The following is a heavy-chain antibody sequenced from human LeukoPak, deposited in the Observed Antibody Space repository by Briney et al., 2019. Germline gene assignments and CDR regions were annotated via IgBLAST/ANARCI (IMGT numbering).Heavy chain of an antibody. CDR2: IYYSGST. V-gene: IGHV4-39*07. J-gene: IGHJ4*02. CDR1: GGSISSSSYY. D-gene: IGHD3-3*01. CDR3: ARDLYGNDFWSGSIYYFDY. Sequence: PSETLSLTCTVSGGSISSSSYYWGWIRQPPGKGLEWIGSIYYSGSTYYNPSLKSRVTISVDTSKNQFSLKLSSVTAADTAVYYCARDLYGNDFWSGSIYYFDYWGQGTLVTVSS.